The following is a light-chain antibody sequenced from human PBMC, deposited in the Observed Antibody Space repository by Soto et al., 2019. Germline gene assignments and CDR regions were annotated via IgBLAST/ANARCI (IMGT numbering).Light chain of an antibody. J-gene: IGKJ5*01. Sequence: EIVLTQSPATLSVSPGERATLSCRASQSVFSSLAWYQQRPGQAPRLLIYGASTRATGVPARFSGRGSGTEFTLTISSLQSEDFAVYYCQQYTNWPPNTFGQGTRLEIK. CDR1: QSVFSS. V-gene: IGKV3-15*01. CDR3: QQYTNWPPNT. CDR2: GAS.